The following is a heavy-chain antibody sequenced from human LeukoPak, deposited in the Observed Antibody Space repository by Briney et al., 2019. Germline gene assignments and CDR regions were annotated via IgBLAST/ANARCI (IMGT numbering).Heavy chain of an antibody. CDR3: ARAESSGWLWTGYYYYYYYMDV. V-gene: IGHV7-4-1*02. Sequence: ASVKVSCKASGYTFTSYAMNWVRQAPGQGLEWMGWINTNTGNPTYAQGFTGRFVFSLDTSVSTAYLQISSLKAEDTAVYYCARAESSGWLWTGYYYYYYYMDVWGKGTTATVSS. CDR2: INTNTGNP. CDR1: GYTFTSYA. J-gene: IGHJ6*03. D-gene: IGHD6-19*01.